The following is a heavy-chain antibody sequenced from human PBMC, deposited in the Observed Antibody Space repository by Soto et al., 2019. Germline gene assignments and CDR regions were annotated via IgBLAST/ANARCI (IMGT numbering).Heavy chain of an antibody. J-gene: IGHJ3*02. CDR1: GGSISSGGYY. Sequence: QVQLQESGPGLVKPSQTLSLTCTVSGGSISSGGYYWSWIRQHPGKGLEWIGYIYYSGSTYYNPSLKGRVTISVDTSKNQCSLKLSSVTAADTAVYYCARAVGGYDLWNAFDIWGQGTMVTVSS. CDR2: IYYSGST. V-gene: IGHV4-31*03. D-gene: IGHD5-12*01. CDR3: ARAVGGYDLWNAFDI.